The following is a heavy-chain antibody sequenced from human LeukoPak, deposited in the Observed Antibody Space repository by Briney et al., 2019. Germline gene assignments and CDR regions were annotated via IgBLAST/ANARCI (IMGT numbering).Heavy chain of an antibody. D-gene: IGHD6-6*01. CDR2: IYYSGST. CDR3: ARGSSSSGWFDP. Sequence: PSETLSLTCAVSGGSISSSNWWSWVRQPPGKGLEWIGYIYYSGSTYYNPSLKSRVTISVDTSKNQFSLKLSSVTAADTAVYYCARGSSSSGWFDPWGQGTLVTVSS. V-gene: IGHV4-4*02. J-gene: IGHJ5*02. CDR1: GGSISSSNW.